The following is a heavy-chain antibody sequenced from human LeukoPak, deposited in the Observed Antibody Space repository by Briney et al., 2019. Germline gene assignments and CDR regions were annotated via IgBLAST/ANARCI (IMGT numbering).Heavy chain of an antibody. D-gene: IGHD5-24*01. CDR3: ARLGGRWLQLDRDFDY. CDR1: GYSFTSYW. J-gene: IGHJ4*02. V-gene: IGHV5-51*01. CDR2: ICPGDSDT. Sequence: GESLKISCKGSGYSFTSYWIGWVRQMPGKGLEWMGIICPGDSDTRYSPSFQGQVTISADKSISTAYLQWSSLKASDTAMYYCARLGGRWLQLDRDFDYWGQGTLVTVSS.